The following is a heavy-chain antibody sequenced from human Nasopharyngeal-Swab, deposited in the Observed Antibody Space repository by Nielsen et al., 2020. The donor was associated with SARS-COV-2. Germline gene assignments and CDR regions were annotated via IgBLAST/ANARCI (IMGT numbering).Heavy chain of an antibody. J-gene: IGHJ3*02. V-gene: IGHV3-49*01. CDR1: GFTFDAYA. CDR2: IRSKTYGGAP. Sequence: GGSLRLSCTTSGFTFDAYAMSWFRQAPGKGLEWVGFIRSKTYGGAPEYAASVKGRFTISRDGAESIAYLQMNSLETEDTGVYYCARSVGSFYGQGAFDIWGQGTMVTVSS. CDR3: ARSVGSFYGQGAFDI. D-gene: IGHD1-26*01.